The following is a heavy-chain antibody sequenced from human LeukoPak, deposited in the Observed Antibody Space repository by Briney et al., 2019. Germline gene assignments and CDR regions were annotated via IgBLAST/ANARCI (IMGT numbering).Heavy chain of an antibody. CDR1: GFTFSTAS. V-gene: IGHV3-23*01. Sequence: GGSLRLSCAASGFTFSTASLLWVRQAPGRGLEWVSAFDTGFGTYYPDSLRGRFTISRDNSKNTLFLQMNSLRAEDTAVYYCARSSGWWSLDYWGQGTLVTVSS. D-gene: IGHD6-19*01. CDR3: ARSSGWWSLDY. J-gene: IGHJ4*02. CDR2: FDTGFGT.